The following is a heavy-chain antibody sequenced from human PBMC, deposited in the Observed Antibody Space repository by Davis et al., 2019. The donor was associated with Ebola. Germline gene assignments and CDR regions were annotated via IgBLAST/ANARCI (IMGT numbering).Heavy chain of an antibody. J-gene: IGHJ4*02. Sequence: AASVKVSCKASGGTFSSYAISWVRQAPGQGLEWMGGIIPIFGTANYAQKFQGRVTITADESTSTAYMELSSLRSEDTAVYYCAKDGEWELLIGFSPHYHWGQGTLVTVSS. CDR2: IIPIFGTA. V-gene: IGHV1-69*13. D-gene: IGHD1-26*01. CDR3: AKDGEWELLIGFSPHYH. CDR1: GGTFSSYA.